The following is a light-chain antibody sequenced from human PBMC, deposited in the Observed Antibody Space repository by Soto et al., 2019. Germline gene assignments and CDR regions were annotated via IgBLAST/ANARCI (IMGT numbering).Light chain of an antibody. CDR3: SSYAGSNNFV. CDR1: GSDVGGYNY. CDR2: EVS. J-gene: IGLJ1*01. V-gene: IGLV2-8*01. Sequence: QSALTQPPSASGSPGQSVTISCTGTGSDVGGYNYVSWYQQHPGKAPKLMIYEVSERPSGVPDRFSGSKSSNTASLTVSGLQAEDEADYYCSSYAGSNNFVFGTGTKVTAL.